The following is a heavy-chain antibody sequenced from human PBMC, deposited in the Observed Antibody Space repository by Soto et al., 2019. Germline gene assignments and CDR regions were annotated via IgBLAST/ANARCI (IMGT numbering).Heavy chain of an antibody. CDR3: ARALNWNYYYGMDV. CDR1: GGSISSGDYY. J-gene: IGHJ6*02. D-gene: IGHD1-20*01. CDR2: IYYSGST. V-gene: IGHV4-30-4*01. Sequence: SETLSLTCTVSGGSISSGDYYWSWIRQPPGKGLEWIGYIYYSGSTYYNQSLKSRVTISVDTSKKQFSLKLSSVTAADTAVYYCARALNWNYYYGMDVWGQGTTVTVSS.